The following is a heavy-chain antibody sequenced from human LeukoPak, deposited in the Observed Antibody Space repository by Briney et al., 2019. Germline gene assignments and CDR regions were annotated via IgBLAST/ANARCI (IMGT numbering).Heavy chain of an antibody. CDR1: GYTFTGYY. CDR2: INPNSGGT. Sequence: GASVTVSCRASGYTFTGYYMHWVRQAPGQGLEWMGWINPNSGGTNYAQKFQGRVTMTRDTSISTAYMELSRLRSDDTAVYYCARDLGPGGDEYYFDYWGQGTLVTVSS. D-gene: IGHD2-21*02. CDR3: ARDLGPGGDEYYFDY. J-gene: IGHJ4*02. V-gene: IGHV1-2*02.